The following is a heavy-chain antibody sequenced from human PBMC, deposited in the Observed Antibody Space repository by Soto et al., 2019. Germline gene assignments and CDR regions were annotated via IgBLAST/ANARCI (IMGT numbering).Heavy chain of an antibody. CDR2: IYWDDDK. J-gene: IGHJ3*02. CDR3: AHNGIAAAGTAFDI. D-gene: IGHD6-13*01. V-gene: IGHV2-5*02. Sequence: QITLKESGPTLVKPTQTLTLTCTFSGFSLSTSGVGVGWMRQTPGKALEWLSLIYWDDDKRYSPSLKSRLTITQDTSKNQVVLTMTNMDPVDTATYYCAHNGIAAAGTAFDIWGQGTMVTVSS. CDR1: GFSLSTSGVG.